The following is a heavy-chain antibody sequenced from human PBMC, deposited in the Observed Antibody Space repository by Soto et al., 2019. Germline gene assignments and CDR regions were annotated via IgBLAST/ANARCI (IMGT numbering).Heavy chain of an antibody. D-gene: IGHD3-10*01. Sequence: GGSLRLSCAASGFTFSSYGMHWVRQAPGKGLEWVAVISYDGSNKYYADSVKGRFTISRDNSKNMLYLQMNSLRAEDTAVYYCARRVIGSSRAFDIWGQGTMVTVSS. CDR1: GFTFSSYG. V-gene: IGHV3-30*03. CDR2: ISYDGSNK. CDR3: ARRVIGSSRAFDI. J-gene: IGHJ3*02.